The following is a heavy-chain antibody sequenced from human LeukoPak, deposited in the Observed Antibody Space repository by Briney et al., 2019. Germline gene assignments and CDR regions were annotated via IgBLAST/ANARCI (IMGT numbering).Heavy chain of an antibody. D-gene: IGHD2-15*01. Sequence: SETRSLTWTVDAGSISSGDYYWSWIRQPPGKGQEWFGYIYYSGSTYYNPSLKSRVTISVDTSKNQFSLKLSSVTAADTAVYYCARAIGVVVGWFWFDPWGQGTLVTVSS. CDR2: IYYSGST. J-gene: IGHJ5*02. CDR1: AGSISSGDYY. V-gene: IGHV4-30-4*01. CDR3: ARAIGVVVGWFWFDP.